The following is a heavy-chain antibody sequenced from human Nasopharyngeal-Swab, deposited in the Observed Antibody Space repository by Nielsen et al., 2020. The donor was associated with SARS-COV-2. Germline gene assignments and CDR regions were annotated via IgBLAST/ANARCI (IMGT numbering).Heavy chain of an antibody. V-gene: IGHV3-30*03. J-gene: IGHJ4*02. CDR2: IAHDASNE. CDR3: ARDAPAHYGAFY. Sequence: GGSLRRSCAASGFTFSSFGMHWVRQAPGKGLEWVAFIAHDASNEYYGDSVKGRFSISRDSSKNTLYLQMDSLRGEDTAVYYCARDAPAHYGAFYWGRGTLVTVSS. D-gene: IGHD4-17*01. CDR1: GFTFSSFG.